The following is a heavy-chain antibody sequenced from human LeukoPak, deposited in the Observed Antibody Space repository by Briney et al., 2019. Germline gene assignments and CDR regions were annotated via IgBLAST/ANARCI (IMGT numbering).Heavy chain of an antibody. CDR1: GYSFTSYW. D-gene: IGHD6-13*01. Sequence: GESLKISCKGSGYSFTSYWIGWVRQVPGKGLEWMGIIYPGDSDTRYSPSFQGQVTISADKSISIAYLQWSSLKASDTAMYYCARHGSSWYLAFDIWGQGTMVTVSS. J-gene: IGHJ3*02. CDR3: ARHGSSWYLAFDI. CDR2: IYPGDSDT. V-gene: IGHV5-51*01.